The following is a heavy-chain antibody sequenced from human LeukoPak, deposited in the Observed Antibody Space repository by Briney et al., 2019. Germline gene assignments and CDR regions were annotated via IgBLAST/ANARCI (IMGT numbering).Heavy chain of an antibody. Sequence: GGSLRLSCAASGFTFSGSAMHWVRQASGKGLEWVGRIRSKANNYATVYAASVKGRFTISRDDSKNTAYLQMNSLKTEDTAVYYCTRQGIQLWLPYYMDVWGKGTTVTVS. D-gene: IGHD5-18*01. V-gene: IGHV3-73*01. CDR2: IRSKANNYAT. CDR3: TRQGIQLWLPYYMDV. J-gene: IGHJ6*03. CDR1: GFTFSGSA.